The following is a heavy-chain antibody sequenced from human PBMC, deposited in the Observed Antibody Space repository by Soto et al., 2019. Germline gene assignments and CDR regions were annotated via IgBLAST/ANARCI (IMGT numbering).Heavy chain of an antibody. CDR3: ARDGAVAGTTYYHYGMDV. V-gene: IGHV1-18*01. Sequence: ASEEVACKASGYTLTSYGISWVRQAPGQGLEWMGWISAYNGNTNYAQKLQGRVTMTTDTSTSTAYMELRSLRSDDTAVYYCARDGAVAGTTYYHYGMDVWAQGTTVTVSS. CDR1: GYTLTSYG. D-gene: IGHD6-19*01. J-gene: IGHJ6*02. CDR2: ISAYNGNT.